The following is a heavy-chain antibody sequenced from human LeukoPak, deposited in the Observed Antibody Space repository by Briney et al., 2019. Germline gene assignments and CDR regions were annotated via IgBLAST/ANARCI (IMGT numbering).Heavy chain of an antibody. CDR1: GFTFSDYY. CDR2: ISSSGSTI. D-gene: IGHD2-2*01. V-gene: IGHV3-11*04. Sequence: GGSLRLSCAASGFTFSDYYMSWIRQAPGKGLEWVSYISSSGSTIYYADSVKGRFTISRDNAKNSLYLQMNSLRAEDTAVYYCARVSVVPAAARYYYMDVWGKGTTVTVSS. CDR3: ARVSVVPAAARYYYMDV. J-gene: IGHJ6*03.